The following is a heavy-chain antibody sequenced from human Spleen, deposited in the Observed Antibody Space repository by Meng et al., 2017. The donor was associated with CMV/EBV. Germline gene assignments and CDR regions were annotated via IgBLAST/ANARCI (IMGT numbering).Heavy chain of an antibody. J-gene: IGHJ4*02. CDR2: INPNSGVT. D-gene: IGHD2-21*01. Sequence: QVQLVQSGAEVKKPGASVKVSCKASGNTFTDYHMHWVRQAPGQGLEWMGRINPNSGVTNYAQNFQGRVTMTRDMSISTAYMELTRLRSDDTAMYYCAREGDFTGPSGYWGQGTLVTVSS. CDR3: AREGDFTGPSGY. CDR1: GNTFTDYH. V-gene: IGHV1-2*06.